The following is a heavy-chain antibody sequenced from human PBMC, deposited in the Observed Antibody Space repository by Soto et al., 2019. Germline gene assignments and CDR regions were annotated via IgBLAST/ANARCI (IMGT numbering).Heavy chain of an antibody. CDR2: IYYSGST. CDR3: ASSPEITMVRGVTYYFDY. V-gene: IGHV4-30-4*01. CDR1: GGSISSGDYY. J-gene: IGHJ4*02. Sequence: SETLSLTCTVSGGSISSGDYYWSWIRQPPGKGLEWIGYIYYSGSTYYNPSLKSRVTISVDTSKNQFSLKLSSVTAADTAVYYCASSPEITMVRGVTYYFDYWGQGTLVTVS. D-gene: IGHD3-10*01.